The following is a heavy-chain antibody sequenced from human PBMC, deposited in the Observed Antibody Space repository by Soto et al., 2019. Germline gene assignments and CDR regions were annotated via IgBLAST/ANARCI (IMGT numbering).Heavy chain of an antibody. CDR1: GGSISSRDYY. CDR2: IYYSGST. V-gene: IGHV4-39*01. CDR3: ARRPVMTTLGVVIDYYFDF. D-gene: IGHD3-16*01. J-gene: IGHJ4*02. Sequence: SETLSLTCTVSGGSISSRDYYWGWLRQPPGKGLEWIGNIYYSGSTSYTPSLRSRFTIYINTPKNKFSLKRTAVGDADTAVYXCARRPVMTTLGVVIDYYFDFGGQCYLVTVSS.